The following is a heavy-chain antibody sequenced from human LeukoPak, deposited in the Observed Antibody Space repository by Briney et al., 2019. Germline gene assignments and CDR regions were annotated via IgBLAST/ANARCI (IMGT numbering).Heavy chain of an antibody. CDR1: GFTFSTYA. V-gene: IGHV3-21*01. D-gene: IGHD3-16*01. CDR3: ARDPLVAGGVPDY. CDR2: ISSSSSYI. J-gene: IGHJ4*02. Sequence: GGSLRLSCAASGFTFSTYAMSWVRQAPGKGLEWVSSISSSSSYIYYADSVKGRFTISRDNAKNSLYLQMNSLRAEDTAVYYCARDPLVAGGVPDYWGQGTLVTVSS.